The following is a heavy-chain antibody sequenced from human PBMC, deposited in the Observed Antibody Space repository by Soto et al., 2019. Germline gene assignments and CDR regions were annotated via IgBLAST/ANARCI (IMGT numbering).Heavy chain of an antibody. Sequence: SETLSLTCTVSGGSISSGGYYWSWIRQHPGKGLEWIGYIYYSGSTYYNPSLKSRVTISVDTSKNQFSLKLSSVTAADTAVFYCARDAGRYYDSSGNYYFDYWGQGTLVTVSS. D-gene: IGHD3-22*01. CDR3: ARDAGRYYDSSGNYYFDY. J-gene: IGHJ4*02. CDR1: GGSISSGGYY. CDR2: IYYSGST. V-gene: IGHV4-31*03.